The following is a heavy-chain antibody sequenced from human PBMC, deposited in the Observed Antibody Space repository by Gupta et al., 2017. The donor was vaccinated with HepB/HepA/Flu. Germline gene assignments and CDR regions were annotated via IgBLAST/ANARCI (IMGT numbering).Heavy chain of an antibody. V-gene: IGHV3-30*18. J-gene: IGHJ6*03. CDR2: ISYDGSNK. CDR3: AKDGYNGNCNYYYYYMDV. CDR1: GFTFSSYG. D-gene: IGHD1-7*01. Sequence: QVQLVESGGGVVQPGRSLRLSCAASGFTFSSYGMHWVRQAPGQGLEWVAVISYDGSNKYYADSVKGRVTISRDNSKNTLYLQMNSLRAEETAVYDCAKDGYNGNCNYYYYYMDVGCKGTTVTVSS.